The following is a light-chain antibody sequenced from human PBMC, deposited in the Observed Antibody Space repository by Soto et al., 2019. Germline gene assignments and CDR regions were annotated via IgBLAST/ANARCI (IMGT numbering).Light chain of an antibody. Sequence: DIVMTQSPLSLPVTPGEPASISCRSSQSLLHSNGFKYLDWYLQKPGQSPQLLIYLCSNRASGVPDRFSGSGSGTDFTLNISRVEAEDVGVYYCMQALQMPVTFGGGTKVEIK. CDR2: LCS. CDR1: QSLLHSNGFKY. V-gene: IGKV2-28*01. CDR3: MQALQMPVT. J-gene: IGKJ4*01.